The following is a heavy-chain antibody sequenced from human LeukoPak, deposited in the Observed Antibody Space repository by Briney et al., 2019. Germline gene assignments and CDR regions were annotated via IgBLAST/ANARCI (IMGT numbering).Heavy chain of an antibody. CDR3: AREEMATISLDY. Sequence: GGSLRLSCAASGFTFSGYGMHWVRQAPGKGLEWVAVIWYDGSNKYYADSVKGRFTISRDNSKNTLYLQMNSLRAEDTAVYYCAREEMATISLDYWGQGTLVTVSS. CDR1: GFTFSGYG. V-gene: IGHV3-33*01. J-gene: IGHJ4*02. D-gene: IGHD5-24*01. CDR2: IWYDGSNK.